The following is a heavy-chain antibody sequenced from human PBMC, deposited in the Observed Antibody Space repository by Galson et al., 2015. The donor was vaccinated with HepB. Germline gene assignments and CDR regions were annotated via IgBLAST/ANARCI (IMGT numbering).Heavy chain of an antibody. CDR2: ISPNDDYI. CDR3: ARGGLQKQRNDYFDF. Sequence: SLRLSCAASGFTFRSYCMNWVRQAPGKGLEWVSSISPNDDYIYYAETLRGRFSISRDNARNSLYLQMNSLRAEDTAVYYCARGGLQKQRNDYFDFWGRGTLVTVSS. D-gene: IGHD3-10*01. J-gene: IGHJ4*02. CDR1: GFTFRSYC. V-gene: IGHV3-21*01.